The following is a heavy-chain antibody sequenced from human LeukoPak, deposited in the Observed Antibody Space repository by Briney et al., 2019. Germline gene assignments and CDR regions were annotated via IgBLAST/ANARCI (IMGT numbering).Heavy chain of an antibody. CDR3: ATYCSGGXCXXXXXXXXXDP. J-gene: IGHJ5*02. D-gene: IGHD2-15*01. CDR2: IYYSGST. CDR1: GGSISSYY. V-gene: IGHV4-59*12. Sequence: SETLSLTCTVSGGSISSYYWSWIRQPPGKGLEWIGYIYYSGSTNYNPSLKSRVTISVDTSKNQFSLKLSSVTAADTAVYYCATYCSGGXCXXXXXXXXXDPWXXGXLVTV.